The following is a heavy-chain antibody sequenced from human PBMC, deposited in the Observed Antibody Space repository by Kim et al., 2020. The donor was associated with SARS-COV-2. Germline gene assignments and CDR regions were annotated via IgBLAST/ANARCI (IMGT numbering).Heavy chain of an antibody. Sequence: GGSLRLSCAASGFTFSSYSMNWVRQAPGKGLEWVSYISSSSSTIYYADSVKGRFTISRDNAKNSLYLQMNSLRDEDTAVYYCARDKDSYYDSSTNAFDIWGQGTMVTVSS. CDR3: ARDKDSYYDSSTNAFDI. J-gene: IGHJ3*02. D-gene: IGHD3-22*01. CDR1: GFTFSSYS. V-gene: IGHV3-48*02. CDR2: ISSSSSTI.